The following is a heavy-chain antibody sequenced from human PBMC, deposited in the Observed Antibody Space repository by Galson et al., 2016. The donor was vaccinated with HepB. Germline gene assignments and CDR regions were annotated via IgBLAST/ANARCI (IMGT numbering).Heavy chain of an antibody. D-gene: IGHD6-19*01. CDR2: IYWDDDK. V-gene: IGHV2-5*02. CDR1: GFSLSTSGVG. J-gene: IGHJ3*02. CDR3: AHYRSGWFSTGPDAFDT. Sequence: LVKPTQTLTLTCTFSGFSLSTSGVGVGWIRQPPGKALEWFALIYWDDDKRYRPSLKSRITLTRDTYKNQVVLNMTNMDPADTATYYCAHYRSGWFSTGPDAFDTWGQGTMVTVSS.